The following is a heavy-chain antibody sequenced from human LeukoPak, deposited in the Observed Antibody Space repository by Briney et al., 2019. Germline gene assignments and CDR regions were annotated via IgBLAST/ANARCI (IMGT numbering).Heavy chain of an antibody. CDR2: LNPNSGGT. J-gene: IGHJ3*02. CDR1: VYTFTAYY. Sequence: ASVKVSCKASVYTFTAYYMHWVRHAPGQGLEWMGWLNPNSGGTNYAQKFQGRVTMTRDTSISTAYIELSRLSSDDTAVYYCAKDYYDSSGFGAFDIWGEGRMVTVSS. CDR3: AKDYYDSSGFGAFDI. D-gene: IGHD3-22*01. V-gene: IGHV1-2*02.